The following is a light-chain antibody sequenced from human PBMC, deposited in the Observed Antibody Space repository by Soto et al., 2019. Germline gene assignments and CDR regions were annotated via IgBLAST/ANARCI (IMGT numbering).Light chain of an antibody. J-gene: IGLJ1*01. V-gene: IGLV1-44*01. CDR1: NYNIGSNT. CDR3: AAWDASLNGRV. CDR2: YDN. Sequence: QSVLTQPPSASGTPGQRVTISCSGSNYNIGSNTVNWYQQLPGTAPKLLIYYDNLRPSGVPDRISGSKSGTSASLAISGLQSDDEADYYCAAWDASLNGRVFGTGTKLTVL.